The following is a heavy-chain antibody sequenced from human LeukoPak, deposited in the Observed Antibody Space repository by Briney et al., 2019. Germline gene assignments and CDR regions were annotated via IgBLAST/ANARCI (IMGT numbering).Heavy chain of an antibody. V-gene: IGHV1-2*02. CDR1: GYTFTAYY. J-gene: IGHJ4*02. CDR3: AREGNRSSDSSASYPLDY. Sequence: ASVKVSCKTSGYTFTAYYIHWVRQAPGQGLEWMGWINPNSGGTNDAQKFQGRVTMTRDTSISTAYMELSSLRSDDTAVYYCAREGNRSSDSSASYPLDYWGQGTLVTVSS. CDR2: INPNSGGT. D-gene: IGHD1-26*01.